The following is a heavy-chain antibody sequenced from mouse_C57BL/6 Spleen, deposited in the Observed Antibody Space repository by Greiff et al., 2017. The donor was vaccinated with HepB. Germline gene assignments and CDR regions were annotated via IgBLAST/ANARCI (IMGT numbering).Heavy chain of an antibody. CDR1: GYAFSSSW. J-gene: IGHJ4*01. CDR2: IYPGDGDT. D-gene: IGHD1-1*01. V-gene: IGHV1-82*01. Sequence: QVQLQQSGPELVKPGASVKISCKASGYAFSSSWMNWVKQRPGKGLEWIGRIYPGDGDTNYNGKFKGKATLTADKSSSTASMQLSSLTSEDSAVYFCARPYGKGYYAMDYWGQGTSVTVSS. CDR3: ARPYGKGYYAMDY.